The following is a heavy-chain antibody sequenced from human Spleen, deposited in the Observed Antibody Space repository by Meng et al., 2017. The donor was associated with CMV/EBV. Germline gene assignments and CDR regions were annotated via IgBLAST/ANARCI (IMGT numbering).Heavy chain of an antibody. CDR1: GGSISSSSYY. Sequence: GSLRLSCTVSGGSISSSSYYWGWIRQPPGKGLEWIGSIYYSGSTYYNPSLKSRVTISVDTSKNQFSLRLSSVTAADTAIYYCASAAYDSLYYFDYWGQGVLVTVSS. CDR3: ASAAYDSLYYFDY. V-gene: IGHV4-39*07. CDR2: IYYSGST. D-gene: IGHD5-12*01. J-gene: IGHJ4*02.